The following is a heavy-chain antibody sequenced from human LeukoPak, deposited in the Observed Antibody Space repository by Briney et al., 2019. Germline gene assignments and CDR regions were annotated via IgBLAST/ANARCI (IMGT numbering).Heavy chain of an antibody. CDR1: GYTFINYY. J-gene: IGHJ4*02. Sequence: GASVKVSCKASGYTFINYYVHWVRQAPGQGLEWMGIINPSGGGTRYAQKLKGRLTMTRDMSTSTVYMYLSSLRSADTAVYYCARELSPNGHTYGPDYWGQGTLVTVSS. CDR2: INPSGGGT. V-gene: IGHV1-46*04. D-gene: IGHD5-18*01. CDR3: ARELSPNGHTYGPDY.